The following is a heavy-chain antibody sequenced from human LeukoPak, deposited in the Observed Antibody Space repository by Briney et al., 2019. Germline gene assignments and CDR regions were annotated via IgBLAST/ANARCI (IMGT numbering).Heavy chain of an antibody. V-gene: IGHV3-23*01. CDR2: ISGIVDRT. Sequence: GGPLRLSCAASAFSFSNYAMIWVRQAPGKGLEWVSGISGIVDRTYYADSVKGRFTISRDNSKNTLFLQMNSLRAEDTAVYYCAKGRYDSNWSGGDVWGKGTTVTVSS. CDR1: AFSFSNYA. D-gene: IGHD6-13*01. J-gene: IGHJ6*04. CDR3: AKGRYDSNWSGGDV.